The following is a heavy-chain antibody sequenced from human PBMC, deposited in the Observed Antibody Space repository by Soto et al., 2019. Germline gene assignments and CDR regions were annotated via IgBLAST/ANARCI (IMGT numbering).Heavy chain of an antibody. V-gene: IGHV4-30-4*01. Sequence: PSETLSLTCTVSGGSITSRDYYWSWIRQPPGKGLERIGYIYYSGTTSHNPSHNRRVSLSVDTSKNQFSLKLSSVTAADTAVYYCARSRVVPAAHVDYWGQGILVTVSS. CDR3: ARSRVVPAAHVDY. CDR1: GGSITSRDYY. D-gene: IGHD2-2*01. J-gene: IGHJ4*02. CDR2: IYYSGTT.